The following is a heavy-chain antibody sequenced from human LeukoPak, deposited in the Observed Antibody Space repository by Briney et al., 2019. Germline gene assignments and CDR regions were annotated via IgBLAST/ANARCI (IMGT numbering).Heavy chain of an antibody. Sequence: GGSLRLSCAASGFTFSSYSMNWVRQAPGKGLEWVSSISSSSSYIYYADSVKGRFTISRDNAKNSLYLQMNSLRAEDTAVYYCATSGFFSGSPINSFDYWGQGTLVTVSS. CDR2: ISSSSSYI. D-gene: IGHD3-10*01. CDR1: GFTFSSYS. J-gene: IGHJ4*02. V-gene: IGHV3-21*01. CDR3: ATSGFFSGSPINSFDY.